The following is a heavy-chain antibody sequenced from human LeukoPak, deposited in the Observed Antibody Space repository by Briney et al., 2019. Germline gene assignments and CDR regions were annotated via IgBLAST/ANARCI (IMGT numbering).Heavy chain of an antibody. J-gene: IGHJ4*02. CDR3: ARDRAPSVTMVRGVIITSFDY. V-gene: IGHV3-30-3*01. Sequence: GRSLRLSCAASGFTFSSYAMHWVRQAPGKGLEWVAVISYDGSNKYYADSVKGRFTICRDNSKNTLYLQMNSLRAEDTAVYYCARDRAPSVTMVRGVIITSFDYWGQGTLVTVSS. CDR1: GFTFSSYA. CDR2: ISYDGSNK. D-gene: IGHD3-10*01.